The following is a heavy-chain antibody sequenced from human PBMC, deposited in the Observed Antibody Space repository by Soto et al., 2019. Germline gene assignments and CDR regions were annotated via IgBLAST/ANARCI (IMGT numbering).Heavy chain of an antibody. D-gene: IGHD3-3*01. J-gene: IGHJ4*02. CDR3: AIHYDFWSGYYTGPFDY. CDR2: ISGSGGST. V-gene: IGHV3-23*01. CDR1: GFTFSIYA. Sequence: GGSLRLSCAASGFTFSIYAMSWVRHAPGKGLEWVSAISGSGGSTYYADSVKGRFTISRDNSKNTLYLQMNSLRAEDTAVYYCAIHYDFWSGYYTGPFDYWGQGTLVTVSS.